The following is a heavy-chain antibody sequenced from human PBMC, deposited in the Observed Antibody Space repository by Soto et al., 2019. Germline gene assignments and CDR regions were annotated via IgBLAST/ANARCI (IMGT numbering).Heavy chain of an antibody. Sequence: ASVKVSCKASGYTFTSYGISWVRQAPGQGLEWMGWISAYNGNTNYAQKLQGRVTMTTDTSTSTAYMELRSLRSDDTAVYYCARDWRRGAVAGTRLDYWGQGTLVTVSS. CDR3: ARDWRRGAVAGTRLDY. V-gene: IGHV1-18*01. D-gene: IGHD6-19*01. CDR2: ISAYNGNT. CDR1: GYTFTSYG. J-gene: IGHJ4*02.